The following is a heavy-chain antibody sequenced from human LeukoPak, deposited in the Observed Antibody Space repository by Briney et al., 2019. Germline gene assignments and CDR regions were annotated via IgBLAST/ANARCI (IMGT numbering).Heavy chain of an antibody. D-gene: IGHD1-26*01. CDR2: IYYSGST. Sequence: SETLSLTCTVSGGSISSSSYYWGWIRQPPGKGLEWIGSIYYSGSTYYNPSLKSRVTISVDTSKNQFSLKLSSVTAADTAVYYCARDSQWELLAFDYWGQGTLVTVSS. V-gene: IGHV4-39*07. CDR1: GGSISSSSYY. CDR3: ARDSQWELLAFDY. J-gene: IGHJ4*02.